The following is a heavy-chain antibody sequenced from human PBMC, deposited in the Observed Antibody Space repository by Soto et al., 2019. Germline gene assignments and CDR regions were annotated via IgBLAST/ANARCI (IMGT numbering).Heavy chain of an antibody. Sequence: ASVKVSCKVSGYTLTELSMHWVRQAPGKGLEWMGGFDPEAGETIYAKKFQGRVTMTEDTSTDTAYMELSSLRSEDTAVYYCAKDHIGVYYFDYWGQGAMVTVSS. CDR1: GYTLTELS. CDR2: FDPEAGET. CDR3: AKDHIGVYYFDY. D-gene: IGHD3-10*01. J-gene: IGHJ4*02. V-gene: IGHV1-24*01.